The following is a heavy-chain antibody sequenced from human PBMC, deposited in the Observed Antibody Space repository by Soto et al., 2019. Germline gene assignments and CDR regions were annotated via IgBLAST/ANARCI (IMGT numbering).Heavy chain of an antibody. CDR3: ARCRKRYYDFWSGSYFDY. J-gene: IGHJ4*02. V-gene: IGHV4-34*01. Sequence: PTGKGLERIGVSYHSGSTNYNPSLKSRVTISVVTSENQFSLKLSSVTAADTAVYYCARCRKRYYDFWSGSYFDYWGQGTLVTVSS. CDR2: SYHSGST. D-gene: IGHD3-3*01.